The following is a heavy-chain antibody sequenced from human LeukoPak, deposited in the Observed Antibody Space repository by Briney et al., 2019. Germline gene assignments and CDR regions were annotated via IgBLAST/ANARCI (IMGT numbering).Heavy chain of an antibody. J-gene: IGHJ4*02. CDR1: DYSIRDGYY. D-gene: IGHD2-15*01. Sequence: SETLSLTCSVSDYSIRDGYYWGWIRQPPGKGLEWIGSIFHSGRTSYNPSLKSRVTMSVDTSKNQFSLKLSSVAAADTAIYDCARDVAGLYYFDYWGQGTLVTVSS. V-gene: IGHV4-38-2*02. CDR3: ARDVAGLYYFDY. CDR2: IFHSGRT.